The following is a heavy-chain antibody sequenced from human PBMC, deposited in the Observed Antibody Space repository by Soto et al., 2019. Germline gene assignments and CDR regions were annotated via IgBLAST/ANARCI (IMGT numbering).Heavy chain of an antibody. CDR1: GYTFTSYY. V-gene: IGHV1-46*01. CDR2: INPSGGST. CDR3: ARPPYPGCINAVCYPLDY. Sequence: QVQLVQSGAEVKKPGASVKISCKAYGYTFTSYYMHWVRQAPGQGLEWMGIINPSGGSTNYAQKLQGRVAMTRDTSTRTVYMELNSLRSEDTAVYYCARPPYPGCINAVCYPLDYWGQGTLVTVSS. J-gene: IGHJ4*02. D-gene: IGHD2-8*01.